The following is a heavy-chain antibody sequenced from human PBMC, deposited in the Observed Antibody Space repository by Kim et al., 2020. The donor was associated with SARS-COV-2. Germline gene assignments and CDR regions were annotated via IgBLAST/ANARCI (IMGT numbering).Heavy chain of an antibody. Sequence: GESLKISCKGSGYSFTSYWIGWVRQMPGKGLEWMGIIYPGDSDTRYSPSFQGQVTISADKSISTAYLQWSSLKASDTAMYYCARHLESYSNYGDAFDIWGQGTMVTVSS. D-gene: IGHD4-4*01. V-gene: IGHV5-51*01. CDR1: GYSFTSYW. CDR3: ARHLESYSNYGDAFDI. J-gene: IGHJ3*02. CDR2: IYPGDSDT.